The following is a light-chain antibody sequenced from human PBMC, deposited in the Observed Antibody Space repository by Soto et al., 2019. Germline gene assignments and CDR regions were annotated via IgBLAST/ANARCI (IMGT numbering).Light chain of an antibody. CDR1: SANIGSNY. CDR3: AAWDDSLSGYV. J-gene: IGLJ1*01. V-gene: IGLV1-47*01. CDR2: RNN. Sequence: QSVLTQPPSASGTPGQRVTISCSGSSANIGSNYVYWYQQLPGTAPKLLIYRNNQRPSGVPDRFSGSKSGTSASLAISGLRSEDEADYYCAAWDDSLSGYVFXTGTNLTVL.